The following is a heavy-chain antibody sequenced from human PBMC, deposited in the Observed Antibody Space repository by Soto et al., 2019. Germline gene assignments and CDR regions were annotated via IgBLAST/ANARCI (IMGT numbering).Heavy chain of an antibody. V-gene: IGHV3-21*01. CDR3: ARDLSQPYYYGSGSYLLGY. D-gene: IGHD3-10*01. Sequence: GGSLRLSCAASGFTFSSYSMNWVRQAPGKGLEWVSSISSSSSYIYYTDSVKGRFTISRDNAKNSLYLQMNSLRAEDTAVYYCARDLSQPYYYGSGSYLLGYWGQGTLVTVSS. CDR1: GFTFSSYS. J-gene: IGHJ4*02. CDR2: ISSSSSYI.